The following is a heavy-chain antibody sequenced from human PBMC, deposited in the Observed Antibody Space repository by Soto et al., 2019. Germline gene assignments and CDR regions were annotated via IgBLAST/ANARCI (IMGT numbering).Heavy chain of an antibody. CDR2: IIPILGIA. Sequence: QVQLVQSGAEVKKPGSSVKVSCKASGGTFSSYTISWVRQAPGQGLEWMGRIIPILGIANYAQKFQGRVTITADKSTSTAYMELSSLRSEDTAVYYCARDQGSCSWPPLDVWGQGTTVTVSS. CDR1: GGTFSSYT. V-gene: IGHV1-69*08. J-gene: IGHJ6*02. D-gene: IGHD6-13*01. CDR3: ARDQGSCSWPPLDV.